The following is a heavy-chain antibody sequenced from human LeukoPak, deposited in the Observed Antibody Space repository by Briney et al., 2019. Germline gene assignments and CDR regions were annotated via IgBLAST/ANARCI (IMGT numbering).Heavy chain of an antibody. CDR3: ARAPLPLNFRDDYSISYHFDY. V-gene: IGHV4-39*07. J-gene: IGHJ4*02. Sequence: SETLSLTCTVSGGSISSSDYYWGWIRQPPGKGLEWLGEINPSGSTNYKSSLSSRVTISLDTSKSQFSLKMTSVTAADTGVYFCARAPLPLNFRDDYSISYHFDYWGQGTLVTVSS. CDR1: GGSISSSDYY. CDR2: INPSGST. D-gene: IGHD6-13*01.